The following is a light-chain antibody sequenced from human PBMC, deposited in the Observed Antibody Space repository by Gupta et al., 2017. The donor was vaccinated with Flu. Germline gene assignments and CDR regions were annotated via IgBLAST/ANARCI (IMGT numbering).Light chain of an antibody. CDR2: GNN. Sequence: QSVLTQPPSASGTPGQRVTISCSGSSSNIGSWDVSWYQQVPGTAPKLLIYGNNQRPSGVPDRFSGSKSGTSASLDISGLRSEDEADYYCAAWDNNLSGVAFGGGTKLTVL. CDR1: SSNIGSWD. V-gene: IGLV1-47*01. CDR3: AAWDNNLSGVA. J-gene: IGLJ2*01.